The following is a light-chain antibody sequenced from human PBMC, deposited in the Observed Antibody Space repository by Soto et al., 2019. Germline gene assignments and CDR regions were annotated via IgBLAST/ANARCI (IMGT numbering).Light chain of an antibody. Sequence: DIQMTQAPSSVSASVGEIVTITFRASQGVSDWVAWYQQKPGEAPKLLIYGSSSLLSGVPSRFSGTRSGTDFTLTISSLQPEDFATYYCQQANSYPWTFGQGTKVDIK. J-gene: IGKJ1*01. CDR1: QGVSDW. V-gene: IGKV1-12*01. CDR3: QQANSYPWT. CDR2: GSS.